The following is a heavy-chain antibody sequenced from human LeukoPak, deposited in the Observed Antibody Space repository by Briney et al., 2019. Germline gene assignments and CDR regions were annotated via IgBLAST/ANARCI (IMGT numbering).Heavy chain of an antibody. J-gene: IGHJ4*02. V-gene: IGHV3-23*01. CDR3: AKDMHYYGSGNYLYYFDY. Sequence: GGSLRLSCAASGFTFSSYAMSWVRQAPGKGLEWVSAISGSGGSTYYADSVKGRFTISRDNSKSTLYLQMNSLRAEDTAVYYCAKDMHYYGSGNYLYYFDYWGQGTLVTVSS. CDR1: GFTFSSYA. CDR2: ISGSGGST. D-gene: IGHD3-10*01.